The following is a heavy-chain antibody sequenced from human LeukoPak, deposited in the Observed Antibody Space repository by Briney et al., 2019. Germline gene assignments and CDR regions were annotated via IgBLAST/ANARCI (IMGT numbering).Heavy chain of an antibody. CDR1: GGTFSTYA. CDR2: IIPIYGTT. Sequence: GASVKVSCKASGGTFSTYAISWVRQAPGQGLEWLGGIIPIYGTTDYAQKFQGRVTITADESTTTAYLELRGLRSEDTAIYYCARAISGSYPYYYYMDVWGKGTTVTVSS. D-gene: IGHD1-26*01. V-gene: IGHV1-69*01. J-gene: IGHJ6*03. CDR3: ARAISGSYPYYYYMDV.